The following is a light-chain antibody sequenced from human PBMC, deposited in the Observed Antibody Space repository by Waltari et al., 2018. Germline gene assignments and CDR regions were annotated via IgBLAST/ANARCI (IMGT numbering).Light chain of an antibody. Sequence: DIQMTQSPSSLSASVGDRVTITCRARQSISSYLNWYQQKPGKAPKLLIYSASSLQSGVPSRFSGSGSGTDFTLTISSLQPEDCATYYCQQSYSTRYTFGQGTKLEIK. CDR3: QQSYSTRYT. CDR2: SAS. J-gene: IGKJ2*01. V-gene: IGKV1-39*01. CDR1: QSISSY.